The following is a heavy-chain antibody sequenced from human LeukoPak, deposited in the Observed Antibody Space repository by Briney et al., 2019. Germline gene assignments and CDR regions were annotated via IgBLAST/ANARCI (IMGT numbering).Heavy chain of an antibody. CDR3: ARDENRLADLGYCTGSTCCAVTY. V-gene: IGHV3-30*04. J-gene: IGHJ4*02. CDR2: ISYDGSNK. Sequence: GRSLRLSCAASGFTLSDYAFHWVRQAPGKGLEWVAVISYDGSNKYYADSVKGRFTISRDNSKNTLFLQMDSLRGEDTAVYYCARDENRLADLGYCTGSTCCAVTYWGQGTLVTVSS. D-gene: IGHD2-8*02. CDR1: GFTLSDYA.